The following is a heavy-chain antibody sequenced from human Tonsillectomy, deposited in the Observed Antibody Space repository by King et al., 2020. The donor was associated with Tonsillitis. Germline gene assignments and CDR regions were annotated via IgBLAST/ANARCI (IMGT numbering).Heavy chain of an antibody. CDR3: ARAFLGSYYFDY. J-gene: IGHJ4*02. CDR1: GFTVSSNY. D-gene: IGHD6-6*01. V-gene: IGHV3-53*01. CDR2: IYSGGST. Sequence: EVQLVESGGGLIQPGGSLRLSCAASGFTVSSNYMNWVRQAPGKGLEWVSVIYSGGSTYYADSVKGRFTISRDNSKNTLYLQMNSLRAEDTAVYYCARAFLGSYYFDYWGQGTLVTVSS.